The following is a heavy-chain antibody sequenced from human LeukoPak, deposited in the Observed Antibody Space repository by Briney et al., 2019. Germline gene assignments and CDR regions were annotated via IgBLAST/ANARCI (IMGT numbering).Heavy chain of an antibody. V-gene: IGHV3-74*01. CDR1: GFSFSGYW. CDR2: INADGTIA. D-gene: IGHD4-17*01. J-gene: IGHJ4*02. Sequence: GGSLRLSCAASGFSFSGYWMHWVRQAPGKGLVWVSRINADGTIATYADSVEGRFTISRDNAKNTLCLQMNSLRAEDTAVYYCARELVSYGDYGYWGQGTLVTVSS. CDR3: ARELVSYGDYGY.